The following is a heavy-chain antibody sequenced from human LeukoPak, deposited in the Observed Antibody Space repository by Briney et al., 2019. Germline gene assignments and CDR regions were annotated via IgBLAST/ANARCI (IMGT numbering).Heavy chain of an antibody. CDR2: INPNSGGT. Sequence: ASVKVSCKASGYIFTDYYMHWVRQAPGQGLGWMGRINPNSGGTNYAQKLQGRVTMTTDTSTSTAYMELRSLRSDDTAVYYCARDVGDSSSDYWGQGTPVTVSS. V-gene: IGHV1/OR15-1*04. CDR1: GYIFTDYY. D-gene: IGHD6-13*01. CDR3: ARDVGDSSSDY. J-gene: IGHJ4*02.